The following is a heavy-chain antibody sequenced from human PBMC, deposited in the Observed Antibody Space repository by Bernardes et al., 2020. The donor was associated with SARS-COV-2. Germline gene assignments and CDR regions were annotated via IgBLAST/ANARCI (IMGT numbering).Heavy chain of an antibody. V-gene: IGHV3-7*04. CDR1: GFTFSSYW. J-gene: IGHJ6*02. Sequence: GGSLRLSCAASGFTFSSYWMSWVRQAPGKGLEWVANIKQDGSEKYYVDSVKGRFTISRDNAKNSLYLQMNSLRAEDTAVYYCARDSVAAAEYYYYYGMDVWGQGTTVTVSS. D-gene: IGHD6-13*01. CDR3: ARDSVAAAEYYYYYGMDV. CDR2: IKQDGSEK.